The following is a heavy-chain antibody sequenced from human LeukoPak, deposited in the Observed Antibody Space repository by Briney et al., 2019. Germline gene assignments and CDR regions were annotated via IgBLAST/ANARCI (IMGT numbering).Heavy chain of an antibody. V-gene: IGHV3-30-3*01. CDR2: ISYDGSNK. D-gene: IGHD1-26*01. CDR3: ARRGYSGSYYFED. Sequence: GRSLRLSCAASGFTFSSYAMHWVRQAPGKGLEWVAVISYDGSNKYYADSVKGRFTISRDNSKNTLYLQMNSLRAEDTAVYYCARRGYSGSYYFEDWGQGTLVTVSS. J-gene: IGHJ4*02. CDR1: GFTFSSYA.